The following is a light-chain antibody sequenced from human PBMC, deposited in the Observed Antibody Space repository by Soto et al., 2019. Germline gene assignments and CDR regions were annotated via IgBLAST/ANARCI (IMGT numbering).Light chain of an antibody. CDR1: NIGSES. CDR3: QVWDGTSDQQV. Sequence: SYELTQPPSVSVAPGETARITCGGNNIGSESVHWYQQKPGQAPVLVIYYDSARPSGIPERFSGSNSGNTATLTISRVEAGDEADYFCQVWDGTSDQQVFGGETNLTVL. CDR2: YDS. J-gene: IGLJ3*02. V-gene: IGLV3-21*04.